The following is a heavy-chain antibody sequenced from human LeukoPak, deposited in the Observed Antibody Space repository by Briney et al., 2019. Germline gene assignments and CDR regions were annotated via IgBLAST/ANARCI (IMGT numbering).Heavy chain of an antibody. CDR2: ISYDGSNK. D-gene: IGHD5-24*01. V-gene: IGHV3-30-3*01. CDR3: AKEDGYNWEPIDY. J-gene: IGHJ4*02. Sequence: GGSLRLSCAASGFTFSSYAMHWVRQAPGKGLEWVAVISYDGSNKYYADSVKGRFTISRDNSKNTLHLQMNSLRAEDTAVYYCAKEDGYNWEPIDYWGQGTLVTVSS. CDR1: GFTFSSYA.